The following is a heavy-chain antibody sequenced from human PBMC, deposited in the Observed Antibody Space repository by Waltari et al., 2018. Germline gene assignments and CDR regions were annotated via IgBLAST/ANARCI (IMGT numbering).Heavy chain of an antibody. CDR1: GGSISSGSYY. Sequence: QVQLQESGPGLVKPSQTLSLTCTVSGGSISSGSYYWSWIRQPAGKGLEWIWRIYTSGSTNSNPSLKSRVTIAVDTSKNQFSLKLSSVTAADTAVYYCAGLTNYYYYMDVWGKGTTVTVSS. CDR3: AGLTNYYYYMDV. CDR2: IYTSGST. V-gene: IGHV4-61*02. J-gene: IGHJ6*03.